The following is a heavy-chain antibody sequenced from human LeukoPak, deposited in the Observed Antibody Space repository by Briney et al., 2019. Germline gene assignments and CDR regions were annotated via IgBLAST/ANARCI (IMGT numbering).Heavy chain of an antibody. CDR3: ARQYISGQWYFDY. V-gene: IGHV3-30*02. J-gene: IGHJ4*02. CDR2: IRYDGSNK. CDR1: GFTFSSYG. Sequence: GGTLRLSCAASGFTFSSYGMSWVRQAPGKGLEWVAFIRYDGSNKYYADSVKGRFTISRDNSKNTLYLQMNSLIPEDTAVYYCARQYISGQWYFDYWGQGTLVTVSS. D-gene: IGHD5-18*01.